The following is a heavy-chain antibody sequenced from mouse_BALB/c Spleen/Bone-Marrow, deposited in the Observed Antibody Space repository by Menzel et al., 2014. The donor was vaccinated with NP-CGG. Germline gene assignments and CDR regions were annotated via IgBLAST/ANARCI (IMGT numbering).Heavy chain of an antibody. J-gene: IGHJ2*01. CDR3: ARVGFSFDY. Sequence: QVQLQQSGAELVRPGSSVKISCKASCYAFSTYWMNWVKQRPGQGLEWIGQIYPGDGDTNYNEKFKGKATLTADKSSSTASIQLSSLTSEDSAVYFCARVGFSFDYWGQGTTLTVSS. CDR1: CYAFSTYW. CDR2: IYPGDGDT. V-gene: IGHV1-80*01.